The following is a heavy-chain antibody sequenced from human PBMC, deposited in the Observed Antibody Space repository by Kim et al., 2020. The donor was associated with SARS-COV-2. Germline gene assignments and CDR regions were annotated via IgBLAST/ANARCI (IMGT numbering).Heavy chain of an antibody. CDR3: VRAYDY. V-gene: IGHV3-74*01. Sequence: GGSLRLSCAASGFTFNNYWMHWVRQAPGKGLVWVSRINMDGSTTSYADSVKGRFTISRDNAKNTLYLQMYSLRAEDTAVYYCVRAYDYWGQGTLVTVSS. CDR1: GFTFNNYW. CDR2: INMDGSTT. J-gene: IGHJ4*01.